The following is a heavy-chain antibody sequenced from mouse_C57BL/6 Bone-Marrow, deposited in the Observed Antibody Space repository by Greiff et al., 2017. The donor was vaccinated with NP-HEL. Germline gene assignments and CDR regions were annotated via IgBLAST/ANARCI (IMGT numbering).Heavy chain of an antibody. CDR2: IDPENGDT. Sequence: DVQLQESGAELVGPGASVKLSCTASGFNIKDDYMHWVKQRPEQGLEWIGWIDPENGDTEYASKFQGKATITADTSSNTAYLQLSSLTSEDTAVYYCTTVGYSNYDYWGQGTTLTVSS. CDR3: TTVGYSNYDY. CDR1: GFNIKDDY. J-gene: IGHJ2*01. D-gene: IGHD2-5*01. V-gene: IGHV14-4*01.